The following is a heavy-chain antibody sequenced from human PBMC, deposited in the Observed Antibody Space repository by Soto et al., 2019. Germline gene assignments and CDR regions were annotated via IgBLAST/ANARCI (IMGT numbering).Heavy chain of an antibody. V-gene: IGHV4-34*01. CDR2: INHSGST. CDR1: GGSFSGYY. D-gene: IGHD2-21*01. J-gene: IGHJ4*02. Sequence: QVQLQQWGAGLLKPSETLSLTCAVYGGSFSGYYWTWIRQPPGTGLEWIGEINHSGSTNYNPSLRSRGTISVHTSKNQFSLKLPSVTAADSAVYYCARDKIPGLFDYWGQGTLVTVSS. CDR3: ARDKIPGLFDY.